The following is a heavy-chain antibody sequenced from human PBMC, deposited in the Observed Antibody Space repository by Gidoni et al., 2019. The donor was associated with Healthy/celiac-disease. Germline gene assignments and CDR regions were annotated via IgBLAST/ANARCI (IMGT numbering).Heavy chain of an antibody. V-gene: IGHV3-15*01. CDR2: TKIKTDGGTT. CDR3: TTDVGGDMIVVANAAFDI. CDR1: GFPFSNAW. Sequence: EVHLVQFGGGLVKPWGSLRLSCAASGFPFSNAWMSCVRQAPGKRLGWVGGTKIKTDGGTTDYAAPVKGRFTNSRDDSKNTLYLKMNSMKTEDTAVYYCTTDVGGDMIVVANAAFDIWGQGTMVTVSS. J-gene: IGHJ3*02. D-gene: IGHD3-22*01.